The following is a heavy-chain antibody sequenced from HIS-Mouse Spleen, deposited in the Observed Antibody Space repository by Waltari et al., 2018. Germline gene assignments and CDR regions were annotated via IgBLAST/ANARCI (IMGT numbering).Heavy chain of an antibody. CDR3: ARGPMTTVTTVYYGMDV. CDR1: GGSFSGYY. D-gene: IGHD4-4*01. J-gene: IGHJ6*02. CDR2: NKQRGST. Sequence: QVQLQQWGAGLLKPSETLSLTCAVYGGSFSGYYWSWIRQPPGKGLEWIGENKQRGSTNYNPSLKSRVTISVDTSKNQFSLKLSSVTAADTAVYYCARGPMTTVTTVYYGMDVWGQGTTVTVSS. V-gene: IGHV4-34*01.